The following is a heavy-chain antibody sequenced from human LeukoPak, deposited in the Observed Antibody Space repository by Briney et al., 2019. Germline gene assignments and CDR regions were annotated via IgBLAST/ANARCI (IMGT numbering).Heavy chain of an antibody. CDR1: GFTFSSYE. D-gene: IGHD3-10*01. V-gene: IGHV3-48*03. CDR2: ISSSGSTI. CDR3: VRYYTRQSWYFDL. Sequence: GGSLRLSCAASGFTFSSYEMSWVRQAPGKGLEWVSYISSSGSTIYYADSVKGRFTISRDNAKNSLYLQMNSLRAEDTAVYYCVRYYTRQSWYFDLWGRGTLVTVSS. J-gene: IGHJ2*01.